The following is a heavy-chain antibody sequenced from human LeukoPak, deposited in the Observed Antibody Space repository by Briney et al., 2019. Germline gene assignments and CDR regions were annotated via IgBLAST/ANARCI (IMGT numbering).Heavy chain of an antibody. CDR2: IRSQIYGGTP. CDR3: TRDQTPYY. CDR1: GFTFRSG. V-gene: IGHV3-49*04. J-gene: IGHJ4*02. Sequence: GRSLRLSCAASGFTFRSGMHWVRQAPGKGLEWVGFIRSQIYGGTPEYAASVKGRFTISRDDSEGVAYLQMNSLKTEDTAVYYCTRDQTPYYWGQGTLVTVSS.